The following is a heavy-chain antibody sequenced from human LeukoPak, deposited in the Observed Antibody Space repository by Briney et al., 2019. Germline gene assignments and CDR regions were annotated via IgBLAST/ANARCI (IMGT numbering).Heavy chain of an antibody. CDR2: INAGNGNT. V-gene: IGHV1-3*01. D-gene: IGHD1-26*01. Sequence: ASVKVSCKASGYTFTSYAMHWVRQAPGQRLEWMGWINAGNGNTKYSQKFQGRVTITRDTSASTAYMELSSLRSEDTAVYYCARTPGATLNFDYWGQGTLVTVSS. CDR3: ARTPGATLNFDY. CDR1: GYTFTSYA. J-gene: IGHJ4*02.